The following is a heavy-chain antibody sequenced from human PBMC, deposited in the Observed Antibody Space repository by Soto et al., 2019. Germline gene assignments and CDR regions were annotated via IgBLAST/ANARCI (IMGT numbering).Heavy chain of an antibody. J-gene: IGHJ5*02. CDR2: IYYSGST. V-gene: IGHV4-30-4*01. Sequence: SETLSLTCTVSGGSISSGDYYWSWIRQPPGKGLEWIGYIYYSGSTYYNPSLKSRVTISVDTSKNQFSLKLSSVTAADTAVYYCASRVLRFLEWQNWCDPWGQGTLVTVSS. CDR3: ASRVLRFLEWQNWCDP. CDR1: GGSISSGDYY. D-gene: IGHD3-3*01.